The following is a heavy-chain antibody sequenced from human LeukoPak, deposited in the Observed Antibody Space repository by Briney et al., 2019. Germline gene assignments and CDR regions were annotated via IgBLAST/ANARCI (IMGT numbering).Heavy chain of an antibody. Sequence: SETLSLTCAVYGGSFSGYYWSWIRQPPGKGLEWIGEINHSGSTNYNPSLKSRVTISVDTSKNQFSLKLSSVTAADTAVYYCARGRWYDGSGRNNWFDPWGQGTLVTVSS. CDR3: ARGRWYDGSGRNNWFDP. CDR2: INHSGST. J-gene: IGHJ5*02. V-gene: IGHV4-34*01. CDR1: GGSFSGYY. D-gene: IGHD3-10*01.